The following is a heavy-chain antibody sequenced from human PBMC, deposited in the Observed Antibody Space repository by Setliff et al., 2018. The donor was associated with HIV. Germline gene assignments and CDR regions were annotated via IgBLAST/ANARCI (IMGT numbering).Heavy chain of an antibody. D-gene: IGHD1-26*01. CDR2: IYPGDSDT. CDR3: RYVGSLQY. J-gene: IGHJ4*02. Sequence: GESLKISCRGSGYTFTNYWVGWVRQMPGRGLEWMGIIYPGDSDTRYSPSFEGQVTMSADKSINTAYLQWNSLKASDTGVYYCRYVGSLQYWGQGTLVTVSS. V-gene: IGHV5-51*01. CDR1: GYTFTNYW.